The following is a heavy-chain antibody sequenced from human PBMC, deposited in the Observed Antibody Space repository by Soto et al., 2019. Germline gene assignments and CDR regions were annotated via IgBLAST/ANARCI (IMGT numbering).Heavy chain of an antibody. J-gene: IGHJ6*02. CDR2: ISSSGSTI. CDR3: ARDHKGGYYYYGMDV. V-gene: IGHV3-48*03. CDR1: GFTFSSYE. Sequence: GGSLRLSCAASGFTFSSYEMNWVRQAPGKGLEWVSYISSSGSTIYYADSVKGRFTISRDNAKNSLYLQMNSLRAEDTAVYHCARDHKGGYYYYGMDVWGQGTTVTVSS.